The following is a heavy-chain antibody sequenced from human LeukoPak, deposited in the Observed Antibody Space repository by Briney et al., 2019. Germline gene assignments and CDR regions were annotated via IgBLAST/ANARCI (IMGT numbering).Heavy chain of an antibody. J-gene: IGHJ4*02. Sequence: GGSLRLSCAASGFTFSSYAMHWVRQAPGKGLEWVAVISYDGSNKYYADSVKGRFTISRDNSKNTLDLQMNSLRAEDTAVFYCAKDRDYYAGYFDYWDQGTLVTVSS. D-gene: IGHD3-10*01. CDR2: ISYDGSNK. CDR1: GFTFSSYA. V-gene: IGHV3-30*04. CDR3: AKDRDYYAGYFDY.